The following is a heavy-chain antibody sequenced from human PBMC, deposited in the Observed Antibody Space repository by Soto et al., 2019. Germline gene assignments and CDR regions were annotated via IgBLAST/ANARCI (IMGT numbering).Heavy chain of an antibody. J-gene: IGHJ4*02. Sequence: SETLSLTCTVSGGSISSYYWSWIRQPPGKGLEWIGYIYYSGSTNYNPSLKSRVTISVDTSKNQFSLKLSSVTAADTAVYYCARGNRGKLFDYWGQGTLVTVSS. V-gene: IGHV4-59*01. CDR2: IYYSGST. CDR1: GGSISSYY. CDR3: ARGNRGKLFDY.